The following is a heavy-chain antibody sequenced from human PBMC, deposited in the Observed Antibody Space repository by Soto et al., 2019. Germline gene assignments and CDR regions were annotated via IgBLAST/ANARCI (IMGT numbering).Heavy chain of an antibody. CDR2: IIGSGGNT. J-gene: IGHJ2*01. Sequence: EGQLLESVGGLVQPGGSLRLSCTASGFTFSSYAMTWIRQAPGKGLEWVSTIIGSGGNTYYADSVRGRFTISRDNSKNTLFLQMNSLRAGDTAVYYCAKRDTLFGYWYFDLWGRGALVTVSS. CDR1: GFTFSSYA. CDR3: AKRDTLFGYWYFDL. D-gene: IGHD5-18*01. V-gene: IGHV3-23*01.